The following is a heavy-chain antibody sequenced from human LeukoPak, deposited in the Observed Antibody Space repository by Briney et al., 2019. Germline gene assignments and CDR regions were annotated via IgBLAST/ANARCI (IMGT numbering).Heavy chain of an antibody. D-gene: IGHD2-2*01. J-gene: IGHJ3*02. CDR3: AAQFHGYCSSTSCADDAFDI. V-gene: IGHV4-59*08. CDR1: GGSISSYY. CDR2: IYYSGST. Sequence: SETLSLTCTVSGGSISSYYWSWIRQPPGKGLEWIGYIYYSGSTNYNPSLKSRVTISVNTSKNQFSLKLSSVTAADTAVYYCAAQFHGYCSSTSCADDAFDIWGQGTMVTVSS.